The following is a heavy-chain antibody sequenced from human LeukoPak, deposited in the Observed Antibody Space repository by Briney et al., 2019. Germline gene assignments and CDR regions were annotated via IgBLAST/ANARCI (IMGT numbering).Heavy chain of an antibody. V-gene: IGHV3-23*01. J-gene: IGHJ4*02. D-gene: IGHD6-13*01. CDR3: AKSTYGSSWDFDY. Sequence: GGSLRLSCAASGAASGFIFSNYAMNWVRQAPGKGLEWVSAISGSGGSTYYADSVKGRFTISRDNSENTLYLQMNSLRAEDTAVYYCAKSTYGSSWDFDYWGQGTLVTVSS. CDR1: GFIFSNYA. CDR2: ISGSGGST.